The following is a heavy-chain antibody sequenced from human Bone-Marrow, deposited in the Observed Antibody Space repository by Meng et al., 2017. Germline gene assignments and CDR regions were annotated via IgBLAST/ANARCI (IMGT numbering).Heavy chain of an antibody. CDR2: RKSKGEGGTG. V-gene: IGHV3-15*01. J-gene: IGHJ4*01. CDR1: GFTFSNAW. Sequence: VRLVESGGGFVRPGGYLSLFCAASGFTFSNAWMTWVRQGPGKGLEWIGRRKSKGEGGTGDEAAAGKGRGGSQTEDTEKTIYLQMNSLKTEDTAVYYCSGHVDYWGHGTLVTVSS. CDR3: SGHVDY.